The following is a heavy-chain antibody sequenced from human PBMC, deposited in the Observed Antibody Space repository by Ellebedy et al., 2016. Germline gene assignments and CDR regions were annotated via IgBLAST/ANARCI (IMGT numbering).Heavy chain of an antibody. CDR2: ISTDGSST. J-gene: IGHJ6*02. V-gene: IGHV3-74*01. D-gene: IGHD2-21*02. CDR1: GFTFSSHW. CDR3: ARGGAYCGGDCSLGMAHYYYYDMDV. Sequence: GESLKIPXAVSGFTFSSHWMHWVRQAPGKGLVWVSRISTDGSSTNYADSVKGRFTISRDNAKDTLFLQMNSVRAEDTAVYYCARGGAYCGGDCSLGMAHYYYYDMDVWGQGTTVTVSS.